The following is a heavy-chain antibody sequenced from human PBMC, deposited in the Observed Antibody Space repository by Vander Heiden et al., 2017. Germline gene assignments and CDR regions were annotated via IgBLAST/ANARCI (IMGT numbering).Heavy chain of an antibody. J-gene: IGHJ3*02. CDR2: IAYDGSNK. CDR3: AKLHRDDYGEYAFDI. CDR1: GFTFSSYG. Sequence: QVQLVESGGGVVQPGRSLRLSCAASGFTFSSYGMHWVRQAPGKGLEWVAVIAYDGSNKYYADSVKGRFTISRDNSKNTLYLQMNSLRAEDTAVYYCAKLHRDDYGEYAFDIWGQGTMVTVSS. V-gene: IGHV3-30*18. D-gene: IGHD4-17*01.